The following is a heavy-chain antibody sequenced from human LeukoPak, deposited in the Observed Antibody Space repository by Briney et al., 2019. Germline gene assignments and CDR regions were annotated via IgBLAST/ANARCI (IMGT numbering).Heavy chain of an antibody. CDR1: GYTFTSYY. CDR2: INPSGGST. V-gene: IGHV1-46*01. J-gene: IGHJ4*02. CDR3: ARDHADDSSGYFPGY. D-gene: IGHD3-22*01. Sequence: ASVKVSCKASGYTFTSYYMHWVRQAPGQGREGVVVINPSGGSTSYAQKFKGRVTMTRDTSTSTVYMELSSLRSEDTAVYYCARDHADDSSGYFPGYWGQGTLVTVSS.